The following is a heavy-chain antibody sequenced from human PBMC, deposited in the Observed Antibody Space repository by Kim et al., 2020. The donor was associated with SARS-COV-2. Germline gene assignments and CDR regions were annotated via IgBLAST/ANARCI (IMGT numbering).Heavy chain of an antibody. V-gene: IGHV1-24*01. Sequence: FQGRVTMTEDTSTDTAYMELSSLRSEDTAVYYCATVKIGLVVPAFGRFDYWGQGTLVTVSS. CDR3: ATVKIGLVVPAFGRFDY. D-gene: IGHD2-2*01. J-gene: IGHJ4*02.